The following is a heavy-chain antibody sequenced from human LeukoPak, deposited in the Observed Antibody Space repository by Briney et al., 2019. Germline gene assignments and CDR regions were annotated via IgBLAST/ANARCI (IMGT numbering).Heavy chain of an antibody. CDR1: GFTFSSYS. J-gene: IGHJ4*02. Sequence: PGGSLRLSCAASGFTFSSYSMNWVRQAPGKGLEWVSSISSSSSYIYYADSVKGRFTISRDNAKNSLYLQMNSLRAEDTAVYYCARDQGFGGWDLWGGARRGGLDYWGQGTLVTVSS. CDR2: ISSSSSYI. V-gene: IGHV3-21*01. D-gene: IGHD6-19*01. CDR3: ARDQGFGGWDLWGGARRGGLDY.